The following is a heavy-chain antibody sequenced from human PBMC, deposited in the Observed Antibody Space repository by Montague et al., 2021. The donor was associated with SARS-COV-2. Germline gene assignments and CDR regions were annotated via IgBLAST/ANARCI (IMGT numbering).Heavy chain of an antibody. CDR3: AKTHRYYNRNFDY. D-gene: IGHD3-22*01. CDR1: GFTFNSYA. J-gene: IGHJ4*02. CDR2: IYSGGSST. Sequence: SLRLSCAASGFTFNSYAMSWVRQAPGKGLEWVSIIYSGGSSTYYADSVKGRFTISRDNSKNTLYLQMNSMIAEDTAVYYCAKTHRYYNRNFDYWGQGTLVPVSS. V-gene: IGHV3-23*03.